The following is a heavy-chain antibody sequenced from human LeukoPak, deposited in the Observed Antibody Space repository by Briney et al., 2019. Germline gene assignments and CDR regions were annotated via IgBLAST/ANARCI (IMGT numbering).Heavy chain of an antibody. Sequence: PGGSLRLSCAASGFTFSYYYMSGVRQAPGKGLEWVSHISSSGGAIYYADPVKGRFAISRDSSKNMLYLQMKSLRAEDTAIYYCAKEEMAVAIFDYWGQGTLVTVSS. J-gene: IGHJ4*02. V-gene: IGHV3-11*01. D-gene: IGHD6-19*01. CDR2: ISSSGGAI. CDR1: GFTFSYYY. CDR3: AKEEMAVAIFDY.